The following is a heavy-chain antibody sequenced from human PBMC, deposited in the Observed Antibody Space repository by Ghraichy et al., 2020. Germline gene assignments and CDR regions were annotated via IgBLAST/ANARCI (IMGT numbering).Heavy chain of an antibody. CDR1: GFTFSNHG. CDR2: IYSGGST. J-gene: IGHJ4*02. Sequence: GESLNISCAASGFTFSNHGMHWVRQAPGKGLEWVSVIYSGGSTYYADSVRGRFTISRDNPKSTLYLQMNSLRVEDTAVYYCARGEATAGTLLVYWGQGTLVTVSS. V-gene: IGHV3-66*01. CDR3: ARGEATAGTLLVY. D-gene: IGHD6-13*01.